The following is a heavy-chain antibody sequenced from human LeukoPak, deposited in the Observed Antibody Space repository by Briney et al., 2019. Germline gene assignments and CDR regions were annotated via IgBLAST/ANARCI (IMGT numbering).Heavy chain of an antibody. CDR1: GVSINPYY. CDR2: VYASGTT. Sequence: SETLSLTCSVSGVSINPYYWSWIRQSAGKGLEWIGRVYASGTTNYHPSLNGRVTLSVDMSKNHFSLRLSSVTAADTAVYYCARDQGYTYGQTHYFDLWGQGILVTVSS. J-gene: IGHJ4*02. V-gene: IGHV4-4*07. CDR3: ARDQGYTYGQTHYFDL. D-gene: IGHD5-18*01.